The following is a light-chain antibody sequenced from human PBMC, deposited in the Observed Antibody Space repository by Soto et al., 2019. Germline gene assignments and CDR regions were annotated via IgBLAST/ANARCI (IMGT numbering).Light chain of an antibody. CDR2: GAS. Sequence: EIVMTQSPATLSVSPGARATFSCRASQSVSSNLAWYQQKPGQPHRLLIYGASIRATGIPARFSGSWCGTVLTLTLSTLQSEDFSIYYGQQYGYSFWTFGQGTKVDIK. V-gene: IGKV3-15*01. J-gene: IGKJ1*01. CDR3: QQYGYSFWT. CDR1: QSVSSN.